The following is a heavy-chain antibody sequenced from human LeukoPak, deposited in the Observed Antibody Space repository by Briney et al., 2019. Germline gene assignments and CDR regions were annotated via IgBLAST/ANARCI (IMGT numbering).Heavy chain of an antibody. CDR3: AKGGYSYGDPFDY. CDR1: GFTFDDYA. V-gene: IGHV3-9*01. Sequence: GRSLRLSCAASGFTFDDYAMHWVRQAPGKGLEWVSDISWNSGSIGYADSVKGRFTISRDNAKNSLYLQMNSLRAEDTALYYCAKGGYSYGDPFDYWGQGTLVTVSS. J-gene: IGHJ4*02. D-gene: IGHD5-18*01. CDR2: ISWNSGSI.